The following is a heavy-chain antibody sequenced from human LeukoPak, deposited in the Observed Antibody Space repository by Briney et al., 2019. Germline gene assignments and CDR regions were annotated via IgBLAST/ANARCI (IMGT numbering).Heavy chain of an antibody. D-gene: IGHD1-26*01. CDR2: INHSGST. CDR3: ARANSGSYYPYFDY. V-gene: IGHV4-34*01. Sequence: PSETLSLTCAVYGGSFSGYYWSWIRQPPGKGLEWIGEINHSGSTNYNPSLKSRVTISVDTSKNQFSLKLSSVTAADTAVYYCARANSGSYYPYFDYWGQGTLVTVSS. J-gene: IGHJ4*02. CDR1: GGSFSGYY.